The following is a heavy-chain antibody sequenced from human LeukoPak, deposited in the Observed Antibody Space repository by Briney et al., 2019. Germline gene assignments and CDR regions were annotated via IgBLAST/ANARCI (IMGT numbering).Heavy chain of an antibody. Sequence: GASVKVSCKASGYTFTSYGISWVRQAPGQGLEWMGWISAYSGNTNYAQKLQGRVTMTTDTSTSTAYMELRSLRSDDTAVYYCARVLVRQWLVPTYDYWGQGTLVTVSS. D-gene: IGHD6-19*01. CDR1: GYTFTSYG. CDR3: ARVLVRQWLVPTYDY. CDR2: ISAYSGNT. J-gene: IGHJ4*02. V-gene: IGHV1-18*01.